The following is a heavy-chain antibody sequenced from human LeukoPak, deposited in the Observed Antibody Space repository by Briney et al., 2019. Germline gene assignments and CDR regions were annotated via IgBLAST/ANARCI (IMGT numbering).Heavy chain of an antibody. V-gene: IGHV4-34*01. J-gene: IGHJ6*02. CDR3: ARGVFDYSNFEANYYYYGMDV. CDR1: GGSFSGYY. D-gene: IGHD4-11*01. CDR2: INHSGST. Sequence: SETLSLTCAVYGGSFSGYYWSWIRQPPGKGLEWIGEINHSGSTNYNPSLKSRVTISVDTSKNQFSLKLSSVTAADTAVYYCARGVFDYSNFEANYYYYGMDVWGQGTTVTVSS.